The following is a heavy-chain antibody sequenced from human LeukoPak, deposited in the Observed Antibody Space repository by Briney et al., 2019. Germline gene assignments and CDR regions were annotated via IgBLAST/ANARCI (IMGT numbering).Heavy chain of an antibody. V-gene: IGHV1-2*06. CDR2: INPKNGDT. CDR1: GYALTGKS. Sequence: KGSGYALTGKSIDLGRRRLGQRNEWMGRINPKNGDTNYAQKFQDRVTMTRDTSMSAAYMEISRLTYDDTAVYYCGRGIQSFDPWGQGTLVTVSS. J-gene: IGHJ5*02. CDR3: GRGIQSFDP.